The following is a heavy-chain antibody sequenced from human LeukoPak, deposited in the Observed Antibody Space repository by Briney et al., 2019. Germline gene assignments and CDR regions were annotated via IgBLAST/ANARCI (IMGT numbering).Heavy chain of an antibody. CDR2: IYYSGST. CDR1: GGSISSGDYY. V-gene: IGHV4-30-4*01. J-gene: IGHJ6*02. D-gene: IGHD2-15*01. CDR3: AISRGGYYYGMDV. Sequence: SETLSLTCTDSGGSISSGDYYWSWIRQPPGKGLEWTGYIYYSGSTYYNPSLKSRVTISVDTSKNQFSLKLSSVTAADTAVYYCAISRGGYYYGMDVWGQGTTVTVSS.